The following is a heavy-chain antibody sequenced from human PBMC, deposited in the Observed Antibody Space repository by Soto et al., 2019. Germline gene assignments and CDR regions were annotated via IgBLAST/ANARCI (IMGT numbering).Heavy chain of an antibody. CDR3: ARTPGPEVAASLEYYYFSGMDV. CDR1: GYSFTSYW. J-gene: IGHJ6*02. D-gene: IGHD2-15*01. Sequence: ESLKISCEASGYSFTSYWIGWVGQIPGKGLEWMGIIHPGDSDTKYSPSFQGQVTISVDKSITTAYLQWSSLKASDTAMYYCARTPGPEVAASLEYYYFSGMDVWGQGTTVTVSS. CDR2: IHPGDSDT. V-gene: IGHV5-51*01.